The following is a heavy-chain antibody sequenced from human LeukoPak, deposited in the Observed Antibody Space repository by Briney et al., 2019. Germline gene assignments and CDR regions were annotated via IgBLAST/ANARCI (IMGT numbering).Heavy chain of an antibody. Sequence: GGSLRLSCAASGFTFSNYVMSWVRQAPGKGLEWVSYINHNGEMIFYPDFVKGRFTISRDNAKNSLYLQMNSLRDEDTAVHYCARDNDWAFHYWGQGTLVTVSS. V-gene: IGHV3-48*02. CDR3: ARDNDWAFHY. D-gene: IGHD3-9*01. CDR1: GFTFSNYV. CDR2: INHNGEMI. J-gene: IGHJ4*02.